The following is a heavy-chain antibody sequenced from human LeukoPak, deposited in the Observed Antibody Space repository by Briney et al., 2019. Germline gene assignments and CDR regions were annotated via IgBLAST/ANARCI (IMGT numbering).Heavy chain of an antibody. V-gene: IGHV4-31*03. CDR3: ARGEAYYYDSSGSEFLDY. J-gene: IGHJ4*02. D-gene: IGHD3-22*01. CDR2: VYYSGST. Sequence: SETLSLTCTVSGGSISSGGYYWSWIRQHPGKGLEWIGYVYYSGSTYYNPSLKSRVTISVDTSKNQFSLKLSSVTAADTAVYYCARGEAYYYDSSGSEFLDYWGQGTLVTVSS. CDR1: GGSISSGGYY.